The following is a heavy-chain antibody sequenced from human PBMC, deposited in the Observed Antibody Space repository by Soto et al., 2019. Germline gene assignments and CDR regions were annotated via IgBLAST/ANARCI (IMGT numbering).Heavy chain of an antibody. Sequence: EVQLVESGGGLVQPGGSLRLSCAASGLTFSSSWMSWARQAPGKGLQWVANIKEDGSEEYYLDSVEGLFTISRDIAKNSLYLQMNSLTAEDTAVYYCARDRGYQTLDYWGQGTLVTVSS. CDR3: ARDRGYQTLDY. CDR2: IKEDGSEE. D-gene: IGHD6-25*01. V-gene: IGHV3-7*01. CDR1: GLTFSSSW. J-gene: IGHJ4*02.